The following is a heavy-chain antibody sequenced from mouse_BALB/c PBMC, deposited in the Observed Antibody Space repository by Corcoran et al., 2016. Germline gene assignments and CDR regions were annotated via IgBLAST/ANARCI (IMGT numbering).Heavy chain of an antibody. CDR2: IDPENGNT. V-gene: IGHV14-1*02. Sequence: EVQLQQSGAELVRPGTLVKLSCNASGFNIKDYYMHGVKQRPEQGLAWIGWIDPENGNTIYDPKFQGKASRTADTSSNTAYLQLSSLTSEDTAVYYCAGGNYFDYWGQGTTLTVSS. CDR3: AGGNYFDY. J-gene: IGHJ2*01. CDR1: GFNIKDYY.